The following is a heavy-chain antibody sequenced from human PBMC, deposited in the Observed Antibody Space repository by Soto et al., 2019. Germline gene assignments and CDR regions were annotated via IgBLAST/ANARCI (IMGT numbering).Heavy chain of an antibody. J-gene: IGHJ4*02. V-gene: IGHV5-51*01. CDR1: GYNFDTYW. D-gene: IGHD5-18*01. Sequence: PGESLKISCTASGYNFDTYWIGWVRQMPGKGLEWMGIIYPGDFDTRYSQSFQGHFAMSVDKSINTAYLQWNSLETSDTAMFYCVRLLGYSFGHQEFFDYWGQGTPVTVSS. CDR3: VRLLGYSFGHQEFFDY. CDR2: IYPGDFDT.